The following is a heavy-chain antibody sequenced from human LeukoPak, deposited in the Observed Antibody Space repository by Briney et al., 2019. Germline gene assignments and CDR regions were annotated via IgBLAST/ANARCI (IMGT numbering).Heavy chain of an antibody. Sequence: GASVKVSCKASGSTLSSYAISWVRQAPGQGLEWMGGIIPIFGTANYAQKFQGRVTITTDESTSTAYMELSSLRSEDTAVYYCARDESSGGHYAFDIWGQGTMVTVSS. J-gene: IGHJ3*02. CDR1: GSTLSSYA. D-gene: IGHD2-15*01. CDR2: IIPIFGTA. CDR3: ARDESSGGHYAFDI. V-gene: IGHV1-69*05.